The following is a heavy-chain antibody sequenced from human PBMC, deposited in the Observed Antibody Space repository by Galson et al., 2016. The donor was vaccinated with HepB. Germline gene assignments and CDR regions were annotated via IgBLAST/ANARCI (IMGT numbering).Heavy chain of an antibody. CDR1: GFTFSTYA. CDR2: ISYDGSHK. CDR3: ARPRRWPQYYYGLDV. D-gene: IGHD5-24*01. J-gene: IGHJ6*02. V-gene: IGHV3-30-3*01. Sequence: SLRLSCAASGFTFSTYAMHWVRQAPGKGLEWVAVISYDGSHKHYRDSVKGRFTISRDNSKNTLYLQMNSLRREDTGVYYCARPRRWPQYYYGLDVWGQGTTVTVSS.